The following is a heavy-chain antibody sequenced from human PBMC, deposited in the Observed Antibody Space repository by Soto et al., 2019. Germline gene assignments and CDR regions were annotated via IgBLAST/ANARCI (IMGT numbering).Heavy chain of an antibody. CDR3: ARAVSRDGSSWYRGAYDS. J-gene: IGHJ4*02. V-gene: IGHV1-2*02. D-gene: IGHD6-13*01. Sequence: QVRLLQSGAEVKKSGASVKVSCKASGYSFTAYYIHWVRQAPGQGLEWIGWINPDTGGTDDAHKFENRVTMTRDTSITTAYLQMTGLQLHDTAVYYCARAVSRDGSSWYRGAYDSWCQGPLVTVSS. CDR2: INPDTGGT. CDR1: GYSFTAYY.